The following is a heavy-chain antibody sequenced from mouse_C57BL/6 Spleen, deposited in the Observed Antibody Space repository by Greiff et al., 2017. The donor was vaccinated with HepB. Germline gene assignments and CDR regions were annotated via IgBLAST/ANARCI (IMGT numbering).Heavy chain of an antibody. CDR2: IDPSDSYT. D-gene: IGHD2-4*01. J-gene: IGHJ4*01. Sequence: VQLQQPGAELVMPGASVKLSCKASGYTFTSYWMHWVKQRPGQGLEWIGEIDPSDSYTNYNQKFKGKSTLSVDKSSSTAYMQLSSLTSEDSAVYYCARGGLSGDYYAMDYWGQGTSVTVSS. CDR3: ARGGLSGDYYAMDY. V-gene: IGHV1-69*01. CDR1: GYTFTSYW.